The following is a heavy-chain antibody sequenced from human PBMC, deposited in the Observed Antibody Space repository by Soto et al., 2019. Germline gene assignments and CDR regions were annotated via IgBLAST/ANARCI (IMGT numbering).Heavy chain of an antibody. CDR2: MNPDSANT. J-gene: IGHJ4*02. CDR3: ASAIRDQLLSDY. V-gene: IGHV1-8*01. D-gene: IGHD1-26*01. Sequence: QVQLVQSGAEVKQPGASVKVSCRASGYTFTNYDISWVRQASGQGLEWMGWMNPDSANTGYAQKFQGRVTMTRDTSINTAYMEQNSLTSEDTAVYYCASAIRDQLLSDYWGQGTLITVSS. CDR1: GYTFTNYD.